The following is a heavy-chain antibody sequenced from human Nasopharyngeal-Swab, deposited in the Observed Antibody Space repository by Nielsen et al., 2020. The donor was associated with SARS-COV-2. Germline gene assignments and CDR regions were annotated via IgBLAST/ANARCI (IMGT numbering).Heavy chain of an antibody. V-gene: IGHV4-39*01. CDR3: ARQSSGHYDGVDY. Sequence: SETLSLTCTVSGDSIRNSGYYWSWIRQTPGKGLEWIGNIYHSGSTQYNPSLVSRLTMSVGTSTNQFSLKLSSVTAADTAVYYCARQSSGHYDGVDYWGQGTLVTVSS. D-gene: IGHD3-22*01. CDR1: GDSIRNSGYY. CDR2: IYHSGST. J-gene: IGHJ4*02.